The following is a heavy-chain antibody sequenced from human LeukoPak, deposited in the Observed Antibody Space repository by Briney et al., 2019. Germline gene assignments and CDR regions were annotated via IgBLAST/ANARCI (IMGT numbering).Heavy chain of an antibody. CDR2: ISAYNGNT. CDR1: GGTFSSYA. CDR3: ARAPRWYPDC. D-gene: IGHD6-13*01. V-gene: IGHV1-18*01. J-gene: IGHJ4*02. Sequence: GASVKVSCKASGGTFSSYAISWVRQAPGQGLEWMGWISAYNGNTNYAQKLQGRVTMTTDTSTSTAYMELRSLRSDDTAVYYCARAPRWYPDCWGQGTLVTVSS.